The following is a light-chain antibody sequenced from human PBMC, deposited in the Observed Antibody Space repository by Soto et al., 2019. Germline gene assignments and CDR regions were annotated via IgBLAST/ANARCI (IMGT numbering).Light chain of an antibody. CDR2: GTS. CDR1: ERIYSAY. V-gene: IGKV3-20*01. J-gene: IGKJ5*01. CDR3: QQYGNSPIT. Sequence: EVVWTQSPGTLSLSRGERSTLSCRASERIYSAYLGWYQQKPGQAPRLLIYGTSSRATGIPDRFSGSGSGTDFTLTISRLEPEDFAVYYCQQYGNSPITFGQGTRLEIK.